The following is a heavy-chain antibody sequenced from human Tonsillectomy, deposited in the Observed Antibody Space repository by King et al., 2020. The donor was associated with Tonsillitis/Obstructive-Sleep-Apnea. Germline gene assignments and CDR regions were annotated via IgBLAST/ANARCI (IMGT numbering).Heavy chain of an antibody. J-gene: IGHJ3*02. V-gene: IGHV3-30*03. D-gene: IGHD4-11*01. CDR2: ISYDGSNK. Sequence: VQLVESGGGVVQPGRSLRLSCAASGFTLSSYGMHWVRQAPGKGLEWVAVISYDGSNKYYADSVKGRFTISRDNSKNTLYLQMNSLRAEDTAVYYCATDYSNYGEDAFDIWGQGTMVTVSS. CDR3: ATDYSNYGEDAFDI. CDR1: GFTLSSYG.